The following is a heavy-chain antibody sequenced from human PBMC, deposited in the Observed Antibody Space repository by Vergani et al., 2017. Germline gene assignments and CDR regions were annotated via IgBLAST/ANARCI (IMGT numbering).Heavy chain of an antibody. CDR3: ARDPKSYCSGGSCFSVWGAFDI. CDR1: GDSFRSNKW. V-gene: IGHV4-4*03. Sequence: QVQLRESGPGLVKPPGTLSLTCAVSGDSFRSNKWWTWVRQSPGKTLEWIGEISHSGSTNYNPSLKGRVTLSLDTSKNQFSLRLSSVTAADTAVYYCARDPKSYCSGGSCFSVWGAFDIWGRGTTVTVSS. CDR2: ISHSGST. J-gene: IGHJ3*02. D-gene: IGHD2-15*01.